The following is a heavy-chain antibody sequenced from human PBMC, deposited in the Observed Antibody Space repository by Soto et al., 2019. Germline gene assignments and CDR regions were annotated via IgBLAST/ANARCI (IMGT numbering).Heavy chain of an antibody. Sequence: SETLSLTCTVSGGSISSYYWSWIRQPPGKGLEWIGYIYYSGSTNYNPSLKSRVTISVDTSKNQFSLRLSSVTAADTAVYYCARVGAGTTDYWGQGTLVTVSS. J-gene: IGHJ4*02. D-gene: IGHD1-7*01. CDR1: GGSISSYY. CDR2: IYYSGST. CDR3: ARVGAGTTDY. V-gene: IGHV4-59*01.